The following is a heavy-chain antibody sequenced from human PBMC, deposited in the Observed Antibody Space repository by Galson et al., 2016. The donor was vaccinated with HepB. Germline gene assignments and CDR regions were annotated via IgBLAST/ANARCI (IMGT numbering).Heavy chain of an antibody. V-gene: IGHV3-33*01. J-gene: IGHJ5*02. Sequence: SLRLSCAASGFSFSTYGMHWVRQGPGNGLEWVAVIWHDGSNSYYADSVKGRFTISRDNSKNTLYLQMNNVRAEDTAVYYCARTLAHCLSTSRYVAETWGQGTLVTVSS. CDR1: GFSFSTYG. CDR3: ARTLAHCLSTSRYVAET. CDR2: IWHDGSNS. D-gene: IGHD2-2*01.